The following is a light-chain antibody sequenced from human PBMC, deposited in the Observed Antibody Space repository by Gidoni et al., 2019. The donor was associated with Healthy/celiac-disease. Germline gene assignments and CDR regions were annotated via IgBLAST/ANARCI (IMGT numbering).Light chain of an antibody. V-gene: IGKV1-9*01. J-gene: IGKJ1*01. Sequence: IQLTQSPPSLSASIGDRVTITCRSSQGISSYLACYQQKPEKAPNLLIYAPSTLLSRVPPRFSGSGSGTDFTLTISSLQPEDFATYYCQQLNSYPRTFGQGTKVEIK. CDR3: QQLNSYPRT. CDR1: QGISSY. CDR2: APS.